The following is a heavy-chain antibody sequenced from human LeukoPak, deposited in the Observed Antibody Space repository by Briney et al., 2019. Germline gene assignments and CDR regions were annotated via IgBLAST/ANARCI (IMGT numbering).Heavy chain of an antibody. CDR2: MSAYNGNT. CDR3: ASDLSRYSSS. CDR1: GYTFTSYG. J-gene: IGHJ5*02. V-gene: IGHV1-18*01. D-gene: IGHD6-13*01. Sequence: ASVMVSCKACGYTFTSYGMSGVRQAPGQGREWMGWMSAYNGNTNYAQKLQGRVTMTTDTSTSTAYMEMRSLRSDDTAVYYCASDLSRYSSSWGQGTLVTVSS.